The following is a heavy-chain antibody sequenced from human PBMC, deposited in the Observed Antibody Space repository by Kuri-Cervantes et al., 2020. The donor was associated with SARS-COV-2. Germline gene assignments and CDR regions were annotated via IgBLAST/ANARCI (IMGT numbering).Heavy chain of an antibody. CDR2: TYYRSKWYN. CDR3: ARDEYDFWIPGYYYYGMDV. J-gene: IGHJ6*02. Sequence: SQTLSLTCAISGDSVSSNSAAWNWIRQSPSRGLEWLGRTYYRSKWYNDYAVSVKSRITINPDTSKNQFSLQLNSVTPEDTAVYYCARDEYDFWIPGYYYYGMDVWGQGTTVTVSS. CDR1: GDSVSSNSAA. D-gene: IGHD3-3*01. V-gene: IGHV6-1*01.